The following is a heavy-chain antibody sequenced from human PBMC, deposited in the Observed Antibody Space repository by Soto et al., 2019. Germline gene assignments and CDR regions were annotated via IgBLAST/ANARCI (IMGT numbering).Heavy chain of an antibody. CDR2: IYYSGST. J-gene: IGHJ3*02. Sequence: QVQLQESGPGLVKPSETLSLTCTVSGGSISSYYWSWIRQPPGKGLEWIGYIYYSGSTNNNPSLKSRDTISVDTSKNQFSLKLSSVTAADTAVYYWARVSGVLAFDIWGQGTMVTVSS. V-gene: IGHV4-59*01. D-gene: IGHD3-10*01. CDR3: ARVSGVLAFDI. CDR1: GGSISSYY.